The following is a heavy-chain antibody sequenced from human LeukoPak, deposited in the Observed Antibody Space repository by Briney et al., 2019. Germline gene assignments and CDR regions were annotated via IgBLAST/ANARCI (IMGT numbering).Heavy chain of an antibody. D-gene: IGHD5-12*01. J-gene: IGHJ6*02. CDR2: INPNSGGT. V-gene: IGHV1-2*04. Sequence: ASVKVSCKASGYTFTGYYMHWVRQAPGQGLEWMGWINPNSGGTNYAQKFQGWVTMTRDTSISTAYMELSRLRSDDTAVYYCARGDIHYYGMDVWGQGTTVTVSS. CDR1: GYTFTGYY. CDR3: ARGDIHYYGMDV.